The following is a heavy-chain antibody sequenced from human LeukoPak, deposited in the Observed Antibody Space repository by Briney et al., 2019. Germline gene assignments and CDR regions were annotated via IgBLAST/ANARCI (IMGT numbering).Heavy chain of an antibody. D-gene: IGHD3-9*01. CDR1: GYTFTSYD. J-gene: IGHJ4*02. CDR3: ASLRNYDILTGYEYGLDD. Sequence: ASVKVSCKASGYTFTSYDINWVRQATGQGLEWMGWMNPNSGNTGYAQKFQGRVTMTRNTSISTAYMELSSLRSEDTAVYYCASLRNYDILTGYEYGLDDWGQGTLVTVSS. CDR2: MNPNSGNT. V-gene: IGHV1-8*01.